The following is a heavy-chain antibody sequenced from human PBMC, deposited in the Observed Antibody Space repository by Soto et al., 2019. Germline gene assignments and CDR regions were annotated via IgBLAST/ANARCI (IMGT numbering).Heavy chain of an antibody. CDR1: GGSFSGYY. CDR3: ARSVDIVVVPAATNNWFDP. D-gene: IGHD2-2*03. Sequence: LSLTCAVYGGSFSGYYWSWIRQPPGKGLEWIGEINHSGSTNYNPSLKSRVTISVDTSKNQFSLKLSSVTAADTAVYYCARSVDIVVVPAATNNWFDPWGQGTLVTVSS. CDR2: INHSGST. J-gene: IGHJ5*02. V-gene: IGHV4-34*01.